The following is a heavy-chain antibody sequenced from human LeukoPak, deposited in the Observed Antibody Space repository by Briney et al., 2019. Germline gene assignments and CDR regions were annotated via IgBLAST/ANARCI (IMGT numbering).Heavy chain of an antibody. J-gene: IGHJ3*02. Sequence: PGGSLRLSCAASGFTVSSNYMSWVRQAPGKGLEWVSIIYSGGSTYYADSVKGRFTISRDNSKDTLFLQMSSLRIEDTAVYYCAVQGFDIWGQGTMVTVSS. CDR2: IYSGGST. CDR3: AVQGFDI. CDR1: GFTVSSNY. V-gene: IGHV3-53*05.